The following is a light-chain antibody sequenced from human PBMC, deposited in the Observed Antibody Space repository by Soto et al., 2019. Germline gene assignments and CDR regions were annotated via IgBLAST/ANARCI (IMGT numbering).Light chain of an antibody. Sequence: QSALAQPASVSGSPGQSITISCTGTSSDIGAFNYVSWYQQHPGDAPKLLIFDVSDRPSGISDRFSGSKSGNTASLTISGLQTEDEAHYYCSSYATPNTVLFGGGTKLTVL. J-gene: IGLJ2*01. CDR1: SSDIGAFNY. V-gene: IGLV2-14*03. CDR2: DVS. CDR3: SSYATPNTVL.